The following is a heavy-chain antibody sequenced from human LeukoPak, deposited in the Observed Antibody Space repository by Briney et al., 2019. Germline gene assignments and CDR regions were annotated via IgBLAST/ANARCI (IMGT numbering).Heavy chain of an antibody. J-gene: IGHJ4*02. Sequence: GRSLRLSCSASGFTFRTHAMHWVRQAPGKGLEWVAMIWEGGNYKFYADSVKGRFTISRDNAKTSLYLQMNSLRAEDTALYYCARVHSSAWTYYFDYWGQGTLVTVSS. CDR3: ARVHSSAWTYYFDY. CDR1: GFTFRTHA. V-gene: IGHV3-33*01. CDR2: IWEGGNYK. D-gene: IGHD6-19*01.